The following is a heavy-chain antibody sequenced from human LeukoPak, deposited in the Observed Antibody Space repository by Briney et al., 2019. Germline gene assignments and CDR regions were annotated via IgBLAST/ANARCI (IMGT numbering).Heavy chain of an antibody. CDR3: TRESGSYHGNDY. J-gene: IGHJ4*02. CDR2: INPNNSAT. Sequence: ASVKASCKASGYTFTGYYMHWVRQAPGQGLEWMGRINPNNSATNYAQKLQGRVTITGDTSISTAYMELSSLRSDDTAVYYCTRESGSYHGNDYWGQGTLVTVSS. V-gene: IGHV1-2*06. D-gene: IGHD1-26*01. CDR1: GYTFTGYY.